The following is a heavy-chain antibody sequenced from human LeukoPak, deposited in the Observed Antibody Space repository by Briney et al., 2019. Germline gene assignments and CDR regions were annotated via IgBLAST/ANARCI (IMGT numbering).Heavy chain of an antibody. D-gene: IGHD2-15*01. CDR1: GFTFSSYD. CDR3: AKGGGYCSGDSCYFDY. CDR2: ISYGGNNN. J-gene: IGHJ4*02. V-gene: IGHV3-30*18. Sequence: GVSLRLSCAASGFTFSSYDMQCVRQAPGRALEWVAVISYGGNNNYYADSVKGRFTISRDNSKNTLYLQMNSLRAEDTAVYYCAKGGGYCSGDSCYFDYWGQGTLVTVSS.